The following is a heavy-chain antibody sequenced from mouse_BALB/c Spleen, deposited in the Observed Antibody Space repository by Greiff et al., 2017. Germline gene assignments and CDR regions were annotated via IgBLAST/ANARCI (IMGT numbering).Heavy chain of an antibody. CDR3: ASYGNYGWFAY. CDR2: IWAGGST. J-gene: IGHJ3*01. CDR1: GFSLTSYG. Sequence: VHLVESGPGLVAPSQSLSITCTVSGFSLTSYGVHWVRQPPGKGLEWLGVIWAGGSTNYNSALMSRLSISKDNSKSQVFLKMNSLQTDDTAMYYCASYGNYGWFAYWGQGTLVTVSA. D-gene: IGHD2-1*01. V-gene: IGHV2-9*02.